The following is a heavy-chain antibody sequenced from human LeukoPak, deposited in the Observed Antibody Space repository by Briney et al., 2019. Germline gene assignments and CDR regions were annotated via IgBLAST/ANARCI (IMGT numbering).Heavy chain of an antibody. Sequence: GESLKISCKGSGYSFTSYWIGWVRQMPGKGLEWMGIIYPGDSDTRYSLSFQGQVTISADKSISTAYLQWSSLKASDTAMYYCAKTRDYYDSSGYYYDAFDIWGQGTMVTVSS. CDR1: GYSFTSYW. V-gene: IGHV5-51*01. CDR2: IYPGDSDT. D-gene: IGHD3-22*01. CDR3: AKTRDYYDSSGYYYDAFDI. J-gene: IGHJ3*02.